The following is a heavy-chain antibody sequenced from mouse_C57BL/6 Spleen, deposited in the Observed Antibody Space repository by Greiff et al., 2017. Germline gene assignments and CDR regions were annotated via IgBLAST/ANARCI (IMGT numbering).Heavy chain of an antibody. CDR1: GYTFTSYW. V-gene: IGHV1-55*01. CDR3: ARRDSSDFAY. CDR2: IYPGSGST. Sequence: QVQLQPGAELVKPGASVKMSCKASGYTFTSYWITWVKQRPGQGLEWIGDIYPGSGSTNYNEKFKSKATLTVDTSSSTAYMQLSSLTSEDSAVYYCARRDSSDFAYWGQGTLVTVSA. D-gene: IGHD3-2*02. J-gene: IGHJ3*01.